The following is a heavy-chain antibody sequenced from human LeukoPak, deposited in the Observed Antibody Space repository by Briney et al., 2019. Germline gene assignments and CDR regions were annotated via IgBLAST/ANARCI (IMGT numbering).Heavy chain of an antibody. CDR1: GFTFSSYT. D-gene: IGHD7-27*01. V-gene: IGHV3-23*01. CDR2: ITTSDGNT. J-gene: IGHJ4*02. Sequence: GGPLRLSCAASGFTFSSYTMSWVRQAPGKGLEWVSTITTSDGNTYYADSVKGRFTVSRDNSKNTLFLQMNSLRAEDTAVYYCAKDGGLWVSAHWGDSWGRGTLVTVSS. CDR3: AKDGGLWVSAHWGDS.